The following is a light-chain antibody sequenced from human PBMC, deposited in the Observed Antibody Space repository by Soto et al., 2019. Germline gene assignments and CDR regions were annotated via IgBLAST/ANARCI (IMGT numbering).Light chain of an antibody. CDR2: AAT. V-gene: IGKV1-39*01. Sequence: DIQLTQSPSSLSASVGDRVNITCRASQTIRTYLNWYQQKPGKAPTLLIYAATTLQSGVPSTFSGSASGTDFSLTISSLQPGDVATYYCQQSYSTLYTFGQGTKLEIK. J-gene: IGKJ2*01. CDR3: QQSYSTLYT. CDR1: QTIRTY.